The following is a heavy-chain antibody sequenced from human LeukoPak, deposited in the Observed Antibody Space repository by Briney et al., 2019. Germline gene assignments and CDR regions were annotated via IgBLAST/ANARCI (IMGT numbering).Heavy chain of an antibody. J-gene: IGHJ5*02. CDR1: GFTFSSYS. V-gene: IGHV3-21*01. CDR2: ISSSSSYI. Sequence: GGSLRLSCAASGFTFSSYSLNWVRQAPGKGLEWVSSISSSSSYIYYADSVKGRFTISRDNAKNSLYLQMNSLRAEDTAVYYCARDRVPAAMTTPYNWSDPWGQGTLVTVSS. D-gene: IGHD2-2*01. CDR3: ARDRVPAAMTTPYNWSDP.